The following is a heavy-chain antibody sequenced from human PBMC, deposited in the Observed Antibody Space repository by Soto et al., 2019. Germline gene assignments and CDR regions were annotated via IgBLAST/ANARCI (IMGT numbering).Heavy chain of an antibody. CDR2: IIPIFGTA. CDR1: GGTFSSYA. Sequence: SVKVSCKSSGGTFSSYAISWVRQAPGQGLEWMGGIIPIFGTANYAQKFQGRVTITADKSKNTLYLQMNSLRAEDTAVYYCAKAASSSPVRAYYFDYWGQGTLVTVSS. D-gene: IGHD6-13*01. V-gene: IGHV1-69*06. J-gene: IGHJ4*02. CDR3: AKAASSSPVRAYYFDY.